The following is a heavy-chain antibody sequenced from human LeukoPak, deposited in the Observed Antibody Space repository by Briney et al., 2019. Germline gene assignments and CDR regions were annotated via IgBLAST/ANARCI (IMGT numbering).Heavy chain of an antibody. V-gene: IGHV3-30*01. CDR3: ARPQVVVPAAILDY. D-gene: IGHD2-2*02. J-gene: IGHJ4*02. Sequence: PGRSLRLSCAASGFTLSSYAMHWVRQAPGKGLEWVAVISYDGSNKYYADSVKGRFTISRDNSKNTLYLQMNSLRAEDTAVYYCARPQVVVPAAILDYWGQGTLVTVSS. CDR2: ISYDGSNK. CDR1: GFTLSSYA.